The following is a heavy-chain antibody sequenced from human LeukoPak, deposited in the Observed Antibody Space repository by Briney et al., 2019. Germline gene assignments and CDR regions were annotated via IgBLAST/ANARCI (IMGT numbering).Heavy chain of an antibody. Sequence: SETLSLTCTVSGGSISGSSYYWGWIRQPPGRGLEWIGSIYYSGSTHYNSSLKSRVTISVDTSKNQFSLRLSSVTAADTAVYYCASPGGGAFDIWRQGTMVTVSS. V-gene: IGHV4-39*01. CDR2: IYYSGST. CDR1: GGSISGSSYY. D-gene: IGHD3-10*01. J-gene: IGHJ3*02. CDR3: ASPGGGAFDI.